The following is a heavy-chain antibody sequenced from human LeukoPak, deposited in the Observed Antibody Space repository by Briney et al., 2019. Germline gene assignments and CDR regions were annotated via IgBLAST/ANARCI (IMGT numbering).Heavy chain of an antibody. V-gene: IGHV6-1*01. CDR1: GDSVSSNSAA. D-gene: IGHD3-22*01. J-gene: IGHJ4*02. Sequence: PSQTLSLTCAISGDSVSSNSAAWNWIRQSPSRGLEWLGRTYYRSKWYNDYAVSVKSRITINPDTSKNQFSLQLNSATPEDTAVYYCARDLYYYDSSGYPHDYWGQGTLVTVSS. CDR2: TYYRSKWYN. CDR3: ARDLYYYDSSGYPHDY.